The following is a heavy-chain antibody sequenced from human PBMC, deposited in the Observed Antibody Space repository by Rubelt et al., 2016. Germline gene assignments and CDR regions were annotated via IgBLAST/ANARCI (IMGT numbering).Heavy chain of an antibody. J-gene: IGHJ3*02. Sequence: VRQAPGQGLEWMGWISAYNGNTNYAQKLQGRVTMTTDTSTSTAYMELRSLRSDDTAVYYCASISHRYDSSGYADAFDIGGQGTMVTVSS. D-gene: IGHD3-22*01. CDR2: ISAYNGNT. V-gene: IGHV1-18*01. CDR3: ASISHRYDSSGYADAFDI.